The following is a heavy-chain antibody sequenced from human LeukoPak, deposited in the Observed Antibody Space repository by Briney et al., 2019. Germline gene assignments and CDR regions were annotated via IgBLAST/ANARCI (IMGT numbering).Heavy chain of an antibody. Sequence: GESLRLSCAASGFTFSSYAMHWVRQAPGKGLEWVAVISYDGSNKYYADSVKGRFTISRDNSKNTLYLQMNSLRAEDTAVYYCARGGSGYYYCFDYWGQGTLVTVSS. CDR2: ISYDGSNK. CDR3: ARGGSGYYYCFDY. V-gene: IGHV3-30-3*01. CDR1: GFTFSSYA. J-gene: IGHJ4*02. D-gene: IGHD3-22*01.